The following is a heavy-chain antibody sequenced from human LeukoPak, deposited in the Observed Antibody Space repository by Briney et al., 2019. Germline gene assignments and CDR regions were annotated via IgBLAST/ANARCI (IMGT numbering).Heavy chain of an antibody. CDR2: IYHSGST. V-gene: IGHV4-59*04. D-gene: IGHD6-6*01. J-gene: IGHJ4*02. Sequence: PSETLSLTCTVSGGSISSYYWSWIRQAPGKGLEWIGSIYHSGSTYYNPSLKSRVTISVDTSKNQFSLKLSSVTAADTAVYYCAKEYSSSSYDYWGQGTLVTVSS. CDR1: GGSISSYY. CDR3: AKEYSSSSYDY.